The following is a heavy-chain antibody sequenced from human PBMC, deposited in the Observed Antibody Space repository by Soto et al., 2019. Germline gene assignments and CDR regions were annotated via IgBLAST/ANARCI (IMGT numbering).Heavy chain of an antibody. CDR3: ARSGYGDYGDY. J-gene: IGHJ4*02. D-gene: IGHD4-17*01. Sequence: GGSLRLSCAASGLTFSSYSMNWVRQAPGKGLEWVSSISSSSSYIYYADSVKGRFTISRDNAKNSLYLQMNSLRAEDTAVYYCARSGYGDYGDYWGQGTLVTVSS. CDR2: ISSSSSYI. V-gene: IGHV3-21*01. CDR1: GLTFSSYS.